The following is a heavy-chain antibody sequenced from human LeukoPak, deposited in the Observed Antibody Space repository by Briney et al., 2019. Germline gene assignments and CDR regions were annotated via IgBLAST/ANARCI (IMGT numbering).Heavy chain of an antibody. Sequence: GGSLRLSCAASGFTFDDYAMHWVRHASGKGLEWVSHITWDGGSTHYADSVEGRFTISRDNRENSLYLQMNSLRPEDTALYYCAKDRAARGRGNYFYMDVWGKGTTVTVSS. CDR1: GFTFDDYA. V-gene: IGHV3-43D*03. CDR3: AKDRAARGRGNYFYMDV. J-gene: IGHJ6*03. CDR2: ITWDGGST. D-gene: IGHD2/OR15-2a*01.